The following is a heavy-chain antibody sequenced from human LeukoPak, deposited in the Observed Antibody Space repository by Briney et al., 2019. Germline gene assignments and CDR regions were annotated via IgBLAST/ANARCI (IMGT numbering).Heavy chain of an antibody. Sequence: GGSLRLSCAASGFTFSSYWMSWVRQAPGKGLEWVANIKQDGSEKYYVDSLKGRFTISRDNAKNSLYLQMNSLRAEDTAVYYCAREVMAGTFDYWGQGTLVTVSS. CDR1: GFTFSSYW. J-gene: IGHJ4*02. D-gene: IGHD6-19*01. CDR2: IKQDGSEK. V-gene: IGHV3-7*03. CDR3: AREVMAGTFDY.